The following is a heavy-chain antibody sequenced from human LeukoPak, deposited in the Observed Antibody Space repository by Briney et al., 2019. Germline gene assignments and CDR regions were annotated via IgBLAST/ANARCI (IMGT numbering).Heavy chain of an antibody. CDR3: ARGSSGSHSHFDY. D-gene: IGHD6-19*01. J-gene: IGHJ4*02. CDR2: INPNSGGT. Sequence: GASVKVSCKASGYTFTGYYMHWVRQAPGQGLEWMGWINPNSGGTNYAQKFQGRVTMTRDTSISTAYMELSRLRSDDTAVYYCARGSSGSHSHFDYWGQGTLVTVSS. CDR1: GYTFTGYY. V-gene: IGHV1-2*02.